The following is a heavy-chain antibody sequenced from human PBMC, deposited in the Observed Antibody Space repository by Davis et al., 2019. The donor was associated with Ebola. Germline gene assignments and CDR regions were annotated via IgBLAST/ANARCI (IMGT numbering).Heavy chain of an antibody. CDR1: GFTFSSYW. D-gene: IGHD6-6*01. Sequence: PGGSLRLSCAASGFTFSSYWMSWVRQAPGKGLEWVANIKQDGSEKYYVDSVKGRFTISRDNSKNTLYLQMNSLRAEDTAVYYCARDGEYRSSSVDYWGQGTLVTVSS. J-gene: IGHJ4*02. CDR2: IKQDGSEK. CDR3: ARDGEYRSSSVDY. V-gene: IGHV3-7*01.